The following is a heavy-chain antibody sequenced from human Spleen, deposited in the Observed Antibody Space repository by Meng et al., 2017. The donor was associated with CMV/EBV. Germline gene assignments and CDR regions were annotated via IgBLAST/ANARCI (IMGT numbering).Heavy chain of an antibody. V-gene: IGHV1-2*02. CDR3: ARGVLKIFGVIIMSKRNWFDP. CDR2: INPNSGGT. D-gene: IGHD3-3*01. CDR1: GYTFSDYY. J-gene: IGHJ5*02. Sequence: ASVKVSCKASGYTFSDYYIHWVRQAPGQGLEWMGWINPNSGGTNYAQNFQGRVTMTRDTSISTAYMDLRRLKSDDTAVYYCARGVLKIFGVIIMSKRNWFDPWGQGTLVTSPQ.